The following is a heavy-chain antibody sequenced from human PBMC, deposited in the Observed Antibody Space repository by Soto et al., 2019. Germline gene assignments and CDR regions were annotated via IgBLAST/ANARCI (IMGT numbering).Heavy chain of an antibody. D-gene: IGHD3-22*01. CDR3: ARVYYYDSSRFEY. CDR2: IYYSGST. V-gene: IGHV4-31*03. CDR1: VGSISSGGYY. J-gene: IGHJ4*02. Sequence: SETLSLTCTFSVGSISSGGYYCSWIRQHPWKGLEWIGYIYYSGSTYYNPSLKSRVTISVDTSKNQFSLKLSSVTAADTAVYYCARVYYYDSSRFEYWGQRTLVSVSS.